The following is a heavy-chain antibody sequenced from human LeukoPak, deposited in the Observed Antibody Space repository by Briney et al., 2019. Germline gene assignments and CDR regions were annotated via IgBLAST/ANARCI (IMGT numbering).Heavy chain of an antibody. CDR3: ARIAHYCSSSSCFRGYFDY. CDR1: GYSITNGYY. Sequence: PSETLSLTCSVSGYSITNGYYWGWIRQPPGKGLEWIGSIDYSGYTYYNVSLKSRVTISVDTSKNQFSLKLTSVTAADTAVYCCARIAHYCSSSSCFRGYFDYWGQGTLVTVSS. D-gene: IGHD2-2*01. J-gene: IGHJ4*02. CDR2: IDYSGYT. V-gene: IGHV4-38-2*02.